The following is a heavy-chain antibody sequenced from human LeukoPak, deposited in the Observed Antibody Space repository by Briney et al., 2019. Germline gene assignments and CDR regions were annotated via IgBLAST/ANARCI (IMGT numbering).Heavy chain of an antibody. CDR3: ARAKKRSGRSQNFSLAV. Sequence: SETLSLTCTVSDDPINSGVYYWNWIRQPAGKGLEWIGHIYTSGTTTNSNPSLKSRVAISLDTSKNHFSLKLRPVTAAEPAFYYCARAKKRSGRSQNFSLAVWGKGTTVTVS. CDR1: DDPINSGVYY. CDR2: IYTSGTTT. D-gene: IGHD2-15*01. V-gene: IGHV4-61*09. J-gene: IGHJ6*03.